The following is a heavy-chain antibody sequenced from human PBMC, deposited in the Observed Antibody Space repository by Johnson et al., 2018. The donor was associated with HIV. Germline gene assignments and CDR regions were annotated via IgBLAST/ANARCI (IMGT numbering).Heavy chain of an antibody. CDR2: ISYDGSNK. CDR3: AKDLVDTAMDDAFDI. J-gene: IGHJ3*02. D-gene: IGHD5-18*01. V-gene: IGHV3-30*18. Sequence: VQLVESGGGLVQPGGSLRLSCAASGFTFSSYGMHWVRQAPGKGLEWVAVISYDGSNKYYADSVKGRFTISRDNSKNTLYLQMNSLRAEDTAVYYCAKDLVDTAMDDAFDIWGQGTMVTVSS. CDR1: GFTFSSYG.